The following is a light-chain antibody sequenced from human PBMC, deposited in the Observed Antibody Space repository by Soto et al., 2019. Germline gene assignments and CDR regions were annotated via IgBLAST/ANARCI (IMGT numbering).Light chain of an antibody. Sequence: EIVLTQSPATLSLSPGERATLSCRASQSVSTYLAWYQQRPGQAPRLLIYDASYRATDIPPRFSGSGSGTDFTLTINSLQPEDFATYYCQQDISFPFTFGPGTKVNVK. J-gene: IGKJ3*01. CDR1: QSVSTY. CDR2: DAS. V-gene: IGKV3-11*01. CDR3: QQDISFPFT.